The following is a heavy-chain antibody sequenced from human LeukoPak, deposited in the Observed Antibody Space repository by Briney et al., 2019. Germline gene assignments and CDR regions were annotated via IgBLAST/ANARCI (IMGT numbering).Heavy chain of an antibody. CDR1: GGTFSSYA. Sequence: SVKVSCKASGGTFSSYAISWVRQAPGQGLEWMGGIIPIFGTANYAQKFQGRVTMTTDTSTSTAYMELRSLRSDDTAVYYCARGHMASSGSPFDYWGQGTLVTVSS. D-gene: IGHD3-22*01. V-gene: IGHV1-69*05. CDR2: IIPIFGTA. CDR3: ARGHMASSGSPFDY. J-gene: IGHJ4*02.